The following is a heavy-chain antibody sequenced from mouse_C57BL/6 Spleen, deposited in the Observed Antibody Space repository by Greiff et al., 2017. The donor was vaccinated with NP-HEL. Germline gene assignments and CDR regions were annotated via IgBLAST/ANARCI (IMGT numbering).Heavy chain of an antibody. CDR1: GYTFTDYY. D-gene: IGHD1-1*01. Sequence: EVQLQQSGPELVKPGASVKISCKASGYTFTDYYMNWVKQSHGKSLEWIGDINPNNGGTSYNQKFKGKATLTVDKSSSTAYMELRSLTSEDSAVYYCARRDYGSPYYAMDYWGQGTSVTVSS. CDR2: INPNNGGT. CDR3: ARRDYGSPYYAMDY. V-gene: IGHV1-26*01. J-gene: IGHJ4*01.